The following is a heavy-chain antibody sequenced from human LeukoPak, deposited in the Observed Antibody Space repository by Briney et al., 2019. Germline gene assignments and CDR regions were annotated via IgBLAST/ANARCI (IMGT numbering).Heavy chain of an antibody. V-gene: IGHV3-48*01. CDR1: GFTFSSYE. Sequence: GGSLRLSRAASGFTFSSYEMNWVRQAPGKGLEWVSYISSSSSTIYYADSVKGRFTISRDNAKNSLYLQMNSLRAEDTAVYYCARGSTVDYWGQGTLVTVSS. CDR3: ARGSTVDY. J-gene: IGHJ4*02. CDR2: ISSSSSTI.